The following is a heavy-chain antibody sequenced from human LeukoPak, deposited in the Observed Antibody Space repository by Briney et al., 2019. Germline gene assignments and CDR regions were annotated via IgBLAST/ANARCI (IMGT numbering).Heavy chain of an antibody. Sequence: ETLSLTCTVSGGSISSSSYYWGWIRQPPGKGLEWVSAISGGGGSIYYADSLKGRFTISRDNSKNALYLQMNSLRAEDTAVYYCAKGLFYYDSSGYYYGYFQHWGQGTLVTVSS. CDR2: ISGGGGSI. D-gene: IGHD3-22*01. CDR3: AKGLFYYDSSGYYYGYFQH. CDR1: GGSISSSSYY. V-gene: IGHV3-23*01. J-gene: IGHJ1*01.